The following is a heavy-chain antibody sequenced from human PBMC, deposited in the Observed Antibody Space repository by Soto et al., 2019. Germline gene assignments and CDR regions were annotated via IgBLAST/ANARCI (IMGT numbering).Heavy chain of an antibody. CDR1: GFTFSSYG. D-gene: IGHD5-18*01. CDR2: IWYDGSNK. CDR3: ATDPTSQGRIQLWYDY. J-gene: IGHJ4*02. Sequence: QVQLVESGGGVVQSGRSLRLACAASGFTFSSYGMHWVRQAPGKGLEWVAVIWYDGSNKYYADSVKGRFTISRDNSKNPLSLHMNSLRAEDTAVYYCATDPTSQGRIQLWYDYWGQGTLVTVSS. V-gene: IGHV3-33*01.